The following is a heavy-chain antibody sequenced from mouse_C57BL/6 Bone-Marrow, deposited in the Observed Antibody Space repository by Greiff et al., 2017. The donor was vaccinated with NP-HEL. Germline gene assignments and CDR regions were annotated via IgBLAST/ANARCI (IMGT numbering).Heavy chain of an antibody. CDR2: IYPRSGNT. J-gene: IGHJ2*01. Sequence: VQLQQSGAELARPGASVKLSCKASGYTFTSYGISWVKQRTGQGLEWIGEIYPRSGNTYYNEKFKGKATLTADKSSSTAYMELRSLTSEDSAVYFCARKGITTVVATDFDYGGQGTTLTVSS. CDR3: ARKGITTVVATDFDY. D-gene: IGHD1-1*01. CDR1: GYTFTSYG. V-gene: IGHV1-81*01.